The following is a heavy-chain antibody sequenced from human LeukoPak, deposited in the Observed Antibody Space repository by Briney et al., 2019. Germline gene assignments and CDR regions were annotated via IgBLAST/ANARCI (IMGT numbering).Heavy chain of an antibody. V-gene: IGHV1-8*01. CDR2: MNPNSDNT. CDR1: GYTFTSYD. Sequence: ASVKVSCKASGYTFTSYDINWVRQATGQGLEWMGYMNPNSDNTGYAQKFQGRVAMTRNTSISTAYMELSSLRSEDTAVYYCARGSRRGGLDYWGQGTLVTVSS. CDR3: ARGSRRGGLDY. D-gene: IGHD3-10*01. J-gene: IGHJ4*02.